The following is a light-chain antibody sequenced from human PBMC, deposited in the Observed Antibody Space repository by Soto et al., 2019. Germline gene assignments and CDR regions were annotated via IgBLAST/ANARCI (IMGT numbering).Light chain of an antibody. V-gene: IGKV3-15*01. CDR3: LQYNNWPGT. CDR2: GAS. Sequence: EIVMTQAPATPAVSPGERGTLSCRASQGGSRNLVWYQQEHGQAPRLLIYGASPRATAFPARFSGSGSGTEFTLTISSLQSEDFAIYYCLQYNNWPGTFGQGTKVDI. J-gene: IGKJ1*01. CDR1: QGGSRN.